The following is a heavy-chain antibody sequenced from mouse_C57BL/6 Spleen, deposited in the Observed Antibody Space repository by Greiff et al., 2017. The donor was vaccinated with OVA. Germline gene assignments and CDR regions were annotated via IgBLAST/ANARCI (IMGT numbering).Heavy chain of an antibody. CDR2: INPNYGTT. CDR3: ARQGTTVVATGHYYAMDY. V-gene: IGHV1-39*01. J-gene: IGHJ4*01. Sequence: LQQSGPELVKPGASVKISCKASGYSFTDYNMNWVKQSNGKSLEWIGVINPNYGTTSYNQKFKGKATLTVDQSSSTAYMQLNSLTSVDSAVYYCARQGTTVVATGHYYAMDYWGQGTSVTVSS. CDR1: GYSFTDYN. D-gene: IGHD1-1*01.